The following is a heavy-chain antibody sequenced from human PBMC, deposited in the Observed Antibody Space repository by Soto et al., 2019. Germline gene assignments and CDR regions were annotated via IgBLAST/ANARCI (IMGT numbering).Heavy chain of an antibody. CDR1: GYSISSGYY. Sequence: KPSETLSLTCAVSGYSISSGYYWGWIRQPPGKGLEWIGTIYLSGTTYYNPSLKSRVTISVDTSKNQFSLKLSSVTAADTAVYYCAREGDDVLRFLERLSDGGRYFDYWGQGTLVTVSS. D-gene: IGHD3-3*01. CDR2: IYLSGTT. CDR3: AREGDDVLRFLERLSDGGRYFDY. V-gene: IGHV4-38-2*02. J-gene: IGHJ4*02.